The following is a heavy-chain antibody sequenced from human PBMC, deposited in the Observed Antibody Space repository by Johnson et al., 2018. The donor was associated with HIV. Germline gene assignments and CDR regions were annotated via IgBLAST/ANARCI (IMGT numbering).Heavy chain of an antibody. V-gene: IGHV3-66*01. CDR2: IYSGGST. CDR1: GFTFSSNY. CDR3: ARGQGGIQLWFDGFDI. J-gene: IGHJ3*02. Sequence: EVQLVESGGGLVQPGGSLRLSCAASGFTFSSNYMSWVRQAPGKGLEWVSVIYSGGSTYYVDSVKGRFTVSRDNAKNSLYLQMNSLRAEDMAVYYCARGQGGIQLWFDGFDIWGQGTMVTVSS. D-gene: IGHD5-18*01.